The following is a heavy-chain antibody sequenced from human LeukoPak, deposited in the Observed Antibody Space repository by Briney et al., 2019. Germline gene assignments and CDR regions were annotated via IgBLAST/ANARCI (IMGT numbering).Heavy chain of an antibody. Sequence: AGGSLRLSCATSGFSFSRSWMDWVRQAPGKGLEWVANIKEDGSETHYVDSAKGRFTISRDNAKNSLFLQVDNLRVEDTAIYYCSRSLNYWGQGTLVTVSS. CDR2: IKEDGSET. J-gene: IGHJ4*02. V-gene: IGHV3-7*01. CDR1: GFSFSRSW. CDR3: SRSLNY.